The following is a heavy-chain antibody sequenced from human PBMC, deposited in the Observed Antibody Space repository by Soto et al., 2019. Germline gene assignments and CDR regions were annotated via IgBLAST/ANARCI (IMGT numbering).Heavy chain of an antibody. Sequence: SETLSLTCTVSGGSISSYYWSWIRQPPGKGLEWIGYIYYSGSTNYNPSLKSRVTISVDTSKNQFSLKLSSVTAADTAVYYCAREVDTIFGVAIQGGGHMDVWGKGTTVTVSS. CDR2: IYYSGST. CDR1: GGSISSYY. D-gene: IGHD3-3*01. V-gene: IGHV4-59*01. J-gene: IGHJ6*03. CDR3: AREVDTIFGVAIQGGGHMDV.